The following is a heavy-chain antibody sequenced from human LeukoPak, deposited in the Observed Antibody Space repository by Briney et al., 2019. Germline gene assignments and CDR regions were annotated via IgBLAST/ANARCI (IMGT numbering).Heavy chain of an antibody. CDR2: IYYSGST. D-gene: IGHD6-19*01. J-gene: IGHJ5*02. V-gene: IGHV4-39*01. Sequence: SETLSLTCTVSGGSISSSSYYWGWIRQPPGKGLEWIGSIYYSGSTYYNPSLKSRVTISVDTSKNQFSLKLSSVTAADTAVYYCARRGSGWYAWFDPWGQGTLVTVSS. CDR1: GGSISSSSYY. CDR3: ARRGSGWYAWFDP.